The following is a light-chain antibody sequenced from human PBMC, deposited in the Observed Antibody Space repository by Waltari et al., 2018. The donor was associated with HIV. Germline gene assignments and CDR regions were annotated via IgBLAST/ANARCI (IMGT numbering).Light chain of an antibody. CDR2: RSN. CDR1: SSNIGSKY. J-gene: IGLJ3*02. CDR3: AAWDDSLSGPV. Sequence: QSVLTQPPSASGTPGQRVTISSSGSSSNIGSKYVYWYQQLPGTAPKLLIYRSNQRPSGVPDRFSGSKSGTSASLAISGLRSEDEADYYCAAWDDSLSGPVFGGGTKLTVL. V-gene: IGLV1-47*01.